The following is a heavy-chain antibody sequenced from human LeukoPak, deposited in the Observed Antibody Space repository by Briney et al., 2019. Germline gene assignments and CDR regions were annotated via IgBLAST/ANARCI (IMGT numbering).Heavy chain of an antibody. CDR3: ARERLRTHSAFEY. CDR1: GFTFSTYW. CDR2: IKEDGSQT. D-gene: IGHD3-16*01. J-gene: IGHJ4*02. Sequence: GGSLRLSCAATGFTFSTYWMSWVRQAPGKGLEWVANIKEDGSQTNYVDSVKGRLTISRDNAKNSLHLQMNNLRADDTAVYYCARERLRTHSAFEYWGQGTLVTVSS. V-gene: IGHV3-7*05.